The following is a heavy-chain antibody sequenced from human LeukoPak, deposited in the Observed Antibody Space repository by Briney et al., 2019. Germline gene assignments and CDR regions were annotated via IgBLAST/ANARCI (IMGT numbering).Heavy chain of an antibody. J-gene: IGHJ4*02. V-gene: IGHV3-23*01. Sequence: GGSLRLSCAAPGFTFSTYAMGWVRQAPGKGLEWVSTISDSGGSTYYADSVKGRFTISRDNSKNTLFLQMNSLRTEDTAVYYCAKDPRGYSYAYFDYWGQGTLVTVSS. CDR2: ISDSGGST. D-gene: IGHD5-18*01. CDR3: AKDPRGYSYAYFDY. CDR1: GFTFSTYA.